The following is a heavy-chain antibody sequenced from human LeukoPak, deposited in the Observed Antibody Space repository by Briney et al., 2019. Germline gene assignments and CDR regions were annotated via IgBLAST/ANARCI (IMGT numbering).Heavy chain of an antibody. CDR1: GFTFTSSA. CDR2: IVVGSGNT. Sequence: VASVTVSCKASGFTFTSSAVQWVRQARGQRLEWIGWIVVGSGNTNYAQKFQERVTITRDMSTSTAYMELSSLRSEDTAVYYCAADPGHYGDYDFDYWGQGTLVTVSS. CDR3: AADPGHYGDYDFDY. J-gene: IGHJ4*02. V-gene: IGHV1-58*01. D-gene: IGHD4-17*01.